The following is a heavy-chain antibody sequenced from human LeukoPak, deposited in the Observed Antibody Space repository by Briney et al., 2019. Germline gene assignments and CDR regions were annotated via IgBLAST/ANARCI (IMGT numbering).Heavy chain of an antibody. CDR1: GFSLNTSGMC. V-gene: IGHV2-70*17. CDR3: ARMSLDDYGFNSLYFDY. D-gene: IGHD4-23*01. Sequence: SGPALVEPTQTLTLTCTLSGFSLNTSGMCVSWIRQPPGKALEWLARIDWDDDKFYSTSLKTRLTISKDTSKTQVVLTMTNMDPVDTATYFCARMSLDDYGFNSLYFDYWGQGTLVTVSS. J-gene: IGHJ4*02. CDR2: IDWDDDK.